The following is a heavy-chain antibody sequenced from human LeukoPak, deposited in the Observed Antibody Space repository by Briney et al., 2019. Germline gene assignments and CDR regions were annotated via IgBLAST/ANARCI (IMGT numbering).Heavy chain of an antibody. D-gene: IGHD3-3*01. J-gene: IGHJ4*02. CDR2: ISYDGSNK. Sequence: GRSLRLSCAASGFTFSSYGMHWVRQAPGKGLEWVAVISYDGSNKYYADSVKGRFTISRDNSKNTLYLQMNSLRAEDTAVYYCARALRFLEWLPHYWGQGTLVTVSS. CDR3: ARALRFLEWLPHY. V-gene: IGHV3-30*03. CDR1: GFTFSSYG.